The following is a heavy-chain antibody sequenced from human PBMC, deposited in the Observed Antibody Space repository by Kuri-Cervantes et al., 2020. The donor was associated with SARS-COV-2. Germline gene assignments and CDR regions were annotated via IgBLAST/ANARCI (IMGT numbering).Heavy chain of an antibody. Sequence: GESLKISCAASGFSLSRYTMNWVRQAPGKALEWVSSISGSGSYIHYADSVKGRFTISRDNAKNSLYLQMNSLRAEDTAVYYCAREGVVAASPDAFDIWGQGTMVTVSS. J-gene: IGHJ3*02. D-gene: IGHD2-15*01. V-gene: IGHV3-21*01. CDR3: AREGVVAASPDAFDI. CDR1: GFSLSRYT. CDR2: ISGSGSYI.